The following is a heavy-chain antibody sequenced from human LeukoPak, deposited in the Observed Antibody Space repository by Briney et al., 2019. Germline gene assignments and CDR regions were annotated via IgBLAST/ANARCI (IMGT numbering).Heavy chain of an antibody. J-gene: IGHJ4*02. CDR1: GGSISSYY. V-gene: IGHV4-59*08. CDR2: IYYSGST. Sequence: PSETLSLTCTVSGGSISSYYWSWIRQPPGKGLEWIGYIYYSGSTNYNPSLKTRVTIPVNTSKNQYSPNLSSVTAADTAVYYCARARTYSSSWYFDYWGQGTLVTVSS. CDR3: ARARTYSSSWYFDY. D-gene: IGHD6-13*01.